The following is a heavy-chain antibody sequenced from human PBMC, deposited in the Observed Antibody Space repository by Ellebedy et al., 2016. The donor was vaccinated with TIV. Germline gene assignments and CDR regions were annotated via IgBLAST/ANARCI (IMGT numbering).Heavy chain of an antibody. CDR2: INSDGSST. CDR1: GFTFNNYW. CDR3: ARIYSSSSTLGY. V-gene: IGHV3-74*01. J-gene: IGHJ4*02. D-gene: IGHD6-13*01. Sequence: GESLKISCAASGFTFNNYWMHWVRQAPGKGLVWVSRINSDGSSTTYADSVKGRFTISRDNAKNTLYLQMNSLRAEDTAFYYCARIYSSSSTLGYWGQGTLVTVSS.